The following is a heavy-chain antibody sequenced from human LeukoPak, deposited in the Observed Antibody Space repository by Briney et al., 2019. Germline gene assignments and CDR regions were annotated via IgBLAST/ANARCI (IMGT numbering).Heavy chain of an antibody. D-gene: IGHD3-10*01. CDR1: GFTFSSYS. J-gene: IGHJ4*02. CDR2: IGSSSSTI. Sequence: SGGFLRLSCAASGFTFSSYSMTWVRQAPGKGLGWVSYIGSSSSTIYYADSVKGRFTISRDNAKNSLYLQMNSLRAEDTAVYYCARDMGWFGGKHELDQSPFDYWGQGTLVTVSS. V-gene: IGHV3-48*04. CDR3: ARDMGWFGGKHELDQSPFDY.